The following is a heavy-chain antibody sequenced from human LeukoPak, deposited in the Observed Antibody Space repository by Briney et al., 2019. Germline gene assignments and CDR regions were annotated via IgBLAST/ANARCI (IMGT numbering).Heavy chain of an antibody. D-gene: IGHD6-19*01. Sequence: SETLSLTCTVSGGSISSYYWSWIRQPPGKGLEWIGYIYYSGSTNYNPSLRGRVTISVDTSKNQFSLKLSSVTAADTAVYYCARGLSSGWYLPLFDYWGQGTLVTVSS. J-gene: IGHJ4*02. CDR3: ARGLSSGWYLPLFDY. CDR2: IYYSGST. V-gene: IGHV4-59*01. CDR1: GGSISSYY.